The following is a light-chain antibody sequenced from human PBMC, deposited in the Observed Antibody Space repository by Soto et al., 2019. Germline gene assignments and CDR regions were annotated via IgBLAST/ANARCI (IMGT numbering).Light chain of an antibody. CDR2: SND. J-gene: IGLJ1*01. CDR3: QSYDRSLSDHV. V-gene: IGLV1-44*01. CDR1: TSNIGSKT. Sequence: QSVLTQSPSASGTPGQRVTMSCSGSTSNIGSKTVNWYRQLPGTAPKLLIYSNDQRPSGVPDRFSGSKSGTSASLAISGLQSEDEADYYCQSYDRSLSDHVFGTGTKVTVL.